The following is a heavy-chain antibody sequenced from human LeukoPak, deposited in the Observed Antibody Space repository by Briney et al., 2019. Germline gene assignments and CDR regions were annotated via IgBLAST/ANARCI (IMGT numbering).Heavy chain of an antibody. J-gene: IGHJ6*04. V-gene: IGHV4-4*07. D-gene: IGHD2-2*01. Sequence: SETLSLTCTVSGGSISTYYWSWIRQPAGKGLEWIGRISTTGGTIYNPSLKSRVTVSVDTSKNQFSLKLSSVTAADTAVFYCARREWGYAVSVWGKGTTVIVSS. CDR3: ARREWGYAVSV. CDR2: ISTTGGT. CDR1: GGSISTYY.